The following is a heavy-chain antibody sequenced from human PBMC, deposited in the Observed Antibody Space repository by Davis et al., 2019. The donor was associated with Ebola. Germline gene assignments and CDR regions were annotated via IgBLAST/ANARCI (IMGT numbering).Heavy chain of an antibody. V-gene: IGHV4-4*02. CDR1: GDSISSSNW. CDR2: ISQSGST. CDR3: ARGRRYYDRRWFDP. J-gene: IGHJ5*02. D-gene: IGHD3-22*01. Sequence: MPSETLSLTCAVSGDSISSSNWWSWVRQPPGKGLEWIGEISQSGSTNYNPSLKSRVTISVDKSKNQFSLKLSSVTAADTAVYYCARGRRYYDRRWFDPWGQGTLVTVSS.